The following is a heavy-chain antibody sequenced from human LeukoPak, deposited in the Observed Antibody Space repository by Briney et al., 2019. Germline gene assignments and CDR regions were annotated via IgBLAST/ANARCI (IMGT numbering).Heavy chain of an antibody. J-gene: IGHJ4*02. CDR2: ISSSSTYI. CDR3: AKDGGIAAADDY. D-gene: IGHD6-13*01. Sequence: PGGSLRLSCAASGFTFRSYSMNWVRQAPGKGLEWVSSISSSSTYIYYADSVKGRFIISRDNAKNSLYLQMNSLRAEDTAVYYCAKDGGIAAADDYWGQGTLVTVSS. V-gene: IGHV3-21*04. CDR1: GFTFRSYS.